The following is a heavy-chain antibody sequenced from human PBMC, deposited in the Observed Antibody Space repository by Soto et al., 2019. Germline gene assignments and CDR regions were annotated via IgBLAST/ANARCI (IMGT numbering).Heavy chain of an antibody. V-gene: IGHV4-31*03. CDR2: ISYSGST. J-gene: IGHJ3*02. Sequence: QVQLQESGPGLVKPSQTLSLTCTVSGGSISSGGYYWSWIRQHPGKGLEWIGYISYSGSTYYNPSLKRRVTISVDTSKDQFSLKLSSVTAADTAVYYCAREGAGPKGSSSWPDDAFETWGQGTMVTVSS. CDR1: GGSISSGGYY. D-gene: IGHD6-13*01. CDR3: AREGAGPKGSSSWPDDAFET.